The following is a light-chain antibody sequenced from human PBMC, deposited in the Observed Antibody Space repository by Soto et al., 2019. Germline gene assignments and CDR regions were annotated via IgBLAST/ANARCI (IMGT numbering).Light chain of an antibody. CDR3: QQTYXAPYS. CDR2: AAS. Sequence: DIQMTQSPSSLSASVGDRVTITCRASQSITNNLNWYQQKPGKAPKLLIYAASSLENGVPSSFSGSGSGTDFXLTISSLQPEDXATYYCQQTYXAPYSFGQXXKL. J-gene: IGKJ2*01. CDR1: QSITNN. V-gene: IGKV1-39*01.